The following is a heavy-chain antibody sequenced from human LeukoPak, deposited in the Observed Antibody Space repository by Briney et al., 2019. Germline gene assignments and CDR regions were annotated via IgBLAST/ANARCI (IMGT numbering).Heavy chain of an antibody. D-gene: IGHD4-17*01. Sequence: GGSLRLSCEASGFTFSDSYMSWIRQAPGKGLEWVSYISYSGSTIHYTDSVKGRFTISRDNAKKSLYLQMNSLRAEDTAVYYCARRGGDYGLHYFDYWGQGTLVTVSS. J-gene: IGHJ4*02. CDR2: ISYSGSTI. CDR3: ARRGGDYGLHYFDY. V-gene: IGHV3-11*04. CDR1: GFTFSDSY.